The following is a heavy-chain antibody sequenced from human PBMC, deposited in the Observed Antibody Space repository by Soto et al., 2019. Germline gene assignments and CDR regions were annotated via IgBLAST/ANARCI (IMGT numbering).Heavy chain of an antibody. J-gene: IGHJ4*02. CDR1: GFTFNSYW. CDR2: IDRDGTDT. D-gene: IGHD4-17*01. V-gene: IGHV3-74*01. Sequence: EVQLVESGGGLVQPGGSLRLSCAASGFTFNSYWMHWVRQAPGKGLVWVSRIDRDGTDTNYADSVKGRFTISRDNAKNTLFLQMNSLTAEDTAVYYCARATTTVTTRPTLGYWGRGTLVTVSS. CDR3: ARATTTVTTRPTLGY.